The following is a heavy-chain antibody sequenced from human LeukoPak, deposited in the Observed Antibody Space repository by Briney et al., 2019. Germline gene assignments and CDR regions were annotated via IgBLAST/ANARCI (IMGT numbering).Heavy chain of an antibody. CDR3: ARDGTAAGLYFDL. J-gene: IGHJ4*01. D-gene: IGHD6-13*01. V-gene: IGHV3-7*01. CDR2: IKQDGGEK. CDR1: AFTFSSYW. Sequence: GGSLRLSCAVSAFTFSSYWMNWVRQAPGKGLEWVASIKQDGGEKSYVDSVKGRFTISRDNAKNSLYLQMSSLRAEDTAVYYCARDGTAAGLYFDLWGQGTLVTVSS.